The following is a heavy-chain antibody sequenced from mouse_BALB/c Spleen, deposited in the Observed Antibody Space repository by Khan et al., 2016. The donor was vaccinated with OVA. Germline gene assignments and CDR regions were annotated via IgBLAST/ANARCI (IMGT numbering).Heavy chain of an antibody. J-gene: IGHJ3*01. D-gene: IGHD1-1*01. CDR2: ISSGGSYT. CDR3: ARELVATVVATPFAY. CDR1: GFTFSNYA. V-gene: IGHV5-9-3*01. Sequence: EVELVESGGGLVKPGGSLKLSCAASGFTFSNYAMSWVRQTPEKRLEWVATISSGGSYTYYPDSVQGRFTISRANAKNTLYLQMSRLRSDDTAIYYYARELVATVVATPFAYWGQGTLVTVAA.